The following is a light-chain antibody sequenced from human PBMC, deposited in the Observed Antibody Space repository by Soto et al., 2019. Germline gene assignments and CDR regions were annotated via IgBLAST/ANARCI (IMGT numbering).Light chain of an antibody. CDR1: QGIRND. J-gene: IGKJ1*01. CDR2: AAS. Sequence: AIQMTPSPSSLSASVGDRVTITCRASQGIRNDLNWYQQKPGKAPKLLIYAASSLQSGVPSKFSGSGSGTDFTLTNSSLQPEDFATYYCLQDYNYPRTFGQGTKVEIK. CDR3: LQDYNYPRT. V-gene: IGKV1-6*01.